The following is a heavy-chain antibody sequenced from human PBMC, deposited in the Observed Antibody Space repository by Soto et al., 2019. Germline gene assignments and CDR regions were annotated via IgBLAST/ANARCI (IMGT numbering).Heavy chain of an antibody. Sequence: PSETLSLTCTVSGGSISSGGYYWSWIRQHPGKGLEWIGYIYYSGSTYYNPSLKSRVTISVDTSKNQFSLKLSSVTAADTAVYYCARAPPRYCTNGVCYPTVFDYWGQGTLVTVSS. V-gene: IGHV4-31*03. CDR3: ARAPPRYCTNGVCYPTVFDY. CDR1: GGSISSGGYY. D-gene: IGHD2-8*01. CDR2: IYYSGST. J-gene: IGHJ4*02.